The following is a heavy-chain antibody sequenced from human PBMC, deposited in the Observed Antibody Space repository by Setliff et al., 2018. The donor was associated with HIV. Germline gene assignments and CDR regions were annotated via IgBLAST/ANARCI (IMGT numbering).Heavy chain of an antibody. D-gene: IGHD6-19*01. CDR1: GFTFSRYW. V-gene: IGHV3-7*01. J-gene: IGHJ6*02. CDR2: IKTDGSEK. Sequence: LRLSCAASGFTFSRYWMSWVRQAPGKGLEWVANIKTDGSEKDYVDSVKGRFTISRDNAKNSLYLQMNSLRAEDTALYYCVRVPEAGTADFYYYYYGMDVWGPGTTVTVS. CDR3: VRVPEAGTADFYYYYYGMDV.